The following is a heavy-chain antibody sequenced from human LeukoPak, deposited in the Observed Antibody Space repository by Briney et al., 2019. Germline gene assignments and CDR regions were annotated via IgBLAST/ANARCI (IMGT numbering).Heavy chain of an antibody. D-gene: IGHD4-17*01. J-gene: IGHJ4*02. CDR3: ARELSTVTRRGPSYFDY. CDR2: INPNSGDT. V-gene: IGHV1-2*02. Sequence: GASVKVSCKASGYTFTGYYMHWVRQAPGQGLEWMGWINPNSGDTNYAQKFQGRVTMTTDTSISTAYMELSSLRSDDTAVYYCARELSTVTRRGPSYFDYWGQGTLVTVSS. CDR1: GYTFTGYY.